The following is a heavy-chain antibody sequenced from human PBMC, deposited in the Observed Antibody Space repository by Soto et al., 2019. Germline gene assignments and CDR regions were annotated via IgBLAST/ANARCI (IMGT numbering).Heavy chain of an antibody. Sequence: ASVKVSCKASGYTFTSYGISWVRQAPGQGLEWMGWISAYNGNTNYAQKLQGRVTMTTDTSTSTAYMELRSLRSDDTAVYYCARDLGYIVVVPAATVGDAFDIWGQGTMVTVSS. V-gene: IGHV1-18*01. CDR1: GYTFTSYG. J-gene: IGHJ3*02. D-gene: IGHD2-2*01. CDR2: ISAYNGNT. CDR3: ARDLGYIVVVPAATVGDAFDI.